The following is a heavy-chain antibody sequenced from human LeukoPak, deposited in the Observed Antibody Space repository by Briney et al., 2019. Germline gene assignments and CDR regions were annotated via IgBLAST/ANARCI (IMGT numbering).Heavy chain of an antibody. D-gene: IGHD3-22*01. CDR2: IIPIFGTA. J-gene: IGHJ4*02. Sequence: SVKVSCKASGGTFISYAISWVRQAPGQGLEWMGGIIPIFGTANYAQKFQGRVTITADESTSTAYMELSSLRSEDTAVYYCARAPSYYDSSGYYNFDYWGQGTLVTVSS. V-gene: IGHV1-69*01. CDR3: ARAPSYYDSSGYYNFDY. CDR1: GGTFISYA.